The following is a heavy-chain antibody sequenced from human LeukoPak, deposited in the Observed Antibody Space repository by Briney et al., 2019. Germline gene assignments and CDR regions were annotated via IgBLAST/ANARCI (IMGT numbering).Heavy chain of an antibody. CDR2: IYYSGNT. J-gene: IGHJ4*02. CDR1: GGSFSGYY. D-gene: IGHD3-3*01. V-gene: IGHV4-34*01. Sequence: SETLSLTCAVYGGSFSGYYWGCIRQPPGKGLEWIGSIYYSGNTYYNPSLKSRVTISLDTSKNQFSLKLSSVTAADTAMYYCARGESLTIFGGVIGAFDYWGQGTLVTVSS. CDR3: ARGESLTIFGGVIGAFDY.